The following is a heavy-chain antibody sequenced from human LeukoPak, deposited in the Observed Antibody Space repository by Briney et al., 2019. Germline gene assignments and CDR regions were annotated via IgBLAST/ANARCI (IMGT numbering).Heavy chain of an antibody. V-gene: IGHV3-21*01. Sequence: GGSLRLSCAASGFTFSSYSMNWVRQAPGKGLEWVSSISSSSSYIYYADSVKGRFTISRDNAKNSLYLQMNSLRAEDTAVYYCARDRLARGYDPQSNYYYYGMDVWGQGTTVTVSS. J-gene: IGHJ6*02. CDR2: ISSSSSYI. D-gene: IGHD5-12*01. CDR1: GFTFSSYS. CDR3: ARDRLARGYDPQSNYYYYGMDV.